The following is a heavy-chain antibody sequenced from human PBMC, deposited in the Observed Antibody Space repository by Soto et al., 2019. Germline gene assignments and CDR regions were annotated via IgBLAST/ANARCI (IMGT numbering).Heavy chain of an antibody. V-gene: IGHV3-7*03. CDR1: GFTFSTYW. D-gene: IGHD2-15*01. Sequence: PGESLTLSCRASGFTFSTYWMSWVRQAPGMGLEWVANIGEDGSEKYYVDSVKGRFTISRDNAKNSLYLQMNSLRADDTAVYYCARGSGGHNYYYGMDVWGQGTTVTVSS. J-gene: IGHJ6*02. CDR3: ARGSGGHNYYYGMDV. CDR2: IGEDGSEK.